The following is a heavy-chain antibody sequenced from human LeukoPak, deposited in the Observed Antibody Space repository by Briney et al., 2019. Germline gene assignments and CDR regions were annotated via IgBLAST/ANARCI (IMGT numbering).Heavy chain of an antibody. CDR1: GYTVISYY. CDR2: IDPSGGST. Sequence: ASVKVSCKASGYTVISYYMHWVRQAPGQGLEWMGIIDPSGGSTSYAQKFQGRVTMTRDMSTSTVYMELSSLRSEDTAVYYCARDGGDSSGYYYYYYYMDVWGKGTTVTVSS. V-gene: IGHV1-46*01. CDR3: ARDGGDSSGYYYYYYYMDV. D-gene: IGHD3-22*01. J-gene: IGHJ6*03.